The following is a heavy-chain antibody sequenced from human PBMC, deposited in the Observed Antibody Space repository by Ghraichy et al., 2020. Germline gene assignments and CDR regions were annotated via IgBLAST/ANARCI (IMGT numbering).Heavy chain of an antibody. Sequence: ESLRLSCAASGFTFSSYAMSWVRQAPGKGLEWVSAISGSGGSTYYADSVKGRFTISRDNSKNTLYLQMNSLRAEDTAVYYCAKTHSRCSSTSCYNFDYWGQGTLVTVSS. J-gene: IGHJ4*02. V-gene: IGHV3-23*01. D-gene: IGHD2-2*02. CDR1: GFTFSSYA. CDR3: AKTHSRCSSTSCYNFDY. CDR2: ISGSGGST.